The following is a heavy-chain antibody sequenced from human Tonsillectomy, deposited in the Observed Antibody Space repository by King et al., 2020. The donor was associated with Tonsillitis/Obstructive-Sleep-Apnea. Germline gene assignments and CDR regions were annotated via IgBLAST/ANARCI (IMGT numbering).Heavy chain of an antibody. CDR2: ISSSGHYI. D-gene: IGHD3-10*01. Sequence: VQLVESGGDLVKHGGSVRLSCAASGFTFSDYYMSWIRQAPGKGLEWVSCISSSGHYIKYADSVKGRFTISRDNARHSLHLQMNSLRAEDTAVYYCARVIHRSGYYGAGTYYSGFDYWGQGALVTVSS. CDR1: GFTFSDYY. V-gene: IGHV3-11*05. J-gene: IGHJ4*02. CDR3: ARVIHRSGYYGAGTYYSGFDY.